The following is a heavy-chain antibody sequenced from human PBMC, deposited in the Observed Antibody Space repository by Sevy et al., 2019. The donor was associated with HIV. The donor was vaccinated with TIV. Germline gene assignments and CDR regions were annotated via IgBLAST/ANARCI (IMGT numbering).Heavy chain of an antibody. CDR3: ARGLHVTIPGPSADCGGDCYSLGFDY. CDR1: GGSFSGYY. CDR2: INHSGST. Sequence: SETLSLTCAVYGGSFSGYYWSWIRQPPGKGLEWIGEINHSGSTNYNPSLKSRVTKSVDTSKNQFSLKLSSVTAADTAVYYCARGLHVTIPGPSADCGGDCYSLGFDYWGQGTLVTVSS. D-gene: IGHD2-21*02. J-gene: IGHJ4*02. V-gene: IGHV4-34*01.